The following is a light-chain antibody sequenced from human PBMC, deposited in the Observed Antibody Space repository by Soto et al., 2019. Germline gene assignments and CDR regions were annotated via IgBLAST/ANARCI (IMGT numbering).Light chain of an antibody. V-gene: IGKV3-20*01. CDR3: QQYYSAPTWT. CDR2: WAS. Sequence: EIVLTQSPGTLSLSPGERATLSCRASQSVSNNYLAWYQQKPGQPPKLLIYWASTRESGVPDRFSGSGSGTDFTLTISGLQAEDVAVYYCQQYYSAPTWTFGQGTKVDIK. CDR1: QSVSNNY. J-gene: IGKJ1*01.